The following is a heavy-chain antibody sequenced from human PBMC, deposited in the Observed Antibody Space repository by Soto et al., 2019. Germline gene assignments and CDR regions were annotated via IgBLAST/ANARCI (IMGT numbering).Heavy chain of an antibody. CDR1: GGSISRGGYS. Sequence: SEALSVTCAVSGGSISRGGYSWSWIRQPPGKGLEWIGYIYHSGSTYYNPSLKSRVTISVDRSKNQFSLKLSSVTAADTAVYYCARVPGLWGHGTLVTVSS. J-gene: IGHJ2*01. V-gene: IGHV4-30-2*01. CDR2: IYHSGST. CDR3: ARVPGL.